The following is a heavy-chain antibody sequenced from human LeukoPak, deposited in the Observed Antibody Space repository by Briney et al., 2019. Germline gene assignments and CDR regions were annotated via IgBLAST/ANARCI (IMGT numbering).Heavy chain of an antibody. D-gene: IGHD4-17*01. CDR3: ARSYGDYVPPPFDY. Sequence: PSETLSLTCAVYGGSFSGYYWSWIRQPPGKGLEWIGEINHSGSTNYNPSLKSRVTISVDTSKNQFSLKLSSVTAADTAVYYCARSYGDYVPPPFDYWGQGTLVTVSS. J-gene: IGHJ4*02. V-gene: IGHV4-34*01. CDR2: INHSGST. CDR1: GGSFSGYY.